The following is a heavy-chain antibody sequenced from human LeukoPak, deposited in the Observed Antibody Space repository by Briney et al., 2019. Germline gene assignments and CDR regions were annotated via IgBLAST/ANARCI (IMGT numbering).Heavy chain of an antibody. J-gene: IGHJ6*02. D-gene: IGHD3-3*02. CDR1: GFTFSGSA. Sequence: QTGGSLRLSCAASGFTFSGSAMHWVRQASGKGLEWVGRIRSKANSYATAYAASVKGRFTISRDDSKNTEYLQMNSLKTEDTAVYYCTSTRPGKLDGMDVWGQGTTVTVSS. CDR3: TSTRPGKLDGMDV. CDR2: IRSKANSYAT. V-gene: IGHV3-73*01.